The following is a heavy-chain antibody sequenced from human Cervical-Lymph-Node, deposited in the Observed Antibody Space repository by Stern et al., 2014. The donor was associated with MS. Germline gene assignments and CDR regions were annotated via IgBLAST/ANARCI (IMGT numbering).Heavy chain of an antibody. V-gene: IGHV4-31*03. CDR3: ARGRDGYKSHFDY. D-gene: IGHD5-24*01. J-gene: IGHJ4*02. Sequence: QLQLQESGPGLVKPSQTLSLTCTVSGGFISSGGYYWSWIRQHPGKGLEWIGYIYYSGSTYYNPSLKSRVTISVDTSKNQFSLKLSSVTAADTAVYYCARGRDGYKSHFDYWGQGTLVTVSS. CDR1: GGFISSGGYY. CDR2: IYYSGST.